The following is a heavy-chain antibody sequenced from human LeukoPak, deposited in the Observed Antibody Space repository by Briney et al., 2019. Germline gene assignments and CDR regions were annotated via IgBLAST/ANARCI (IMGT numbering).Heavy chain of an antibody. CDR3: ARRYDTIGYFPY. V-gene: IGHV5-51*01. Sequence: GETMKISCKGSGYSFTSYWIGWVRQMPGKGLEWMGIIYPGDSDTRYSPSFQGQVTISADKSISTAYLQWSSLKASDTAIYYCARRYDTIGYFPYWGQGTLVTVSS. J-gene: IGHJ4*02. D-gene: IGHD3-22*01. CDR1: GYSFTSYW. CDR2: IYPGDSDT.